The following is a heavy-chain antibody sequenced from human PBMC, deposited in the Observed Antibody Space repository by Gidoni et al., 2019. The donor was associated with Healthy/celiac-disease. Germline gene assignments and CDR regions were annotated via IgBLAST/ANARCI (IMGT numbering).Heavy chain of an antibody. J-gene: IGHJ3*02. CDR2: ISGGGGST. CDR1: GFTCSSYA. Sequence: EVQLLESGGGLVQPGGSLSLPCAASGFTCSSYAMGWVRQAPGKGLEWVSAISGGGGSTYYADSVKGRFTISRDNSKNTLYLQMNSLRAEDTAVYYCAKFGRRQYDAFDIWGQGTMVTVSS. CDR3: AKFGRRQYDAFDI. V-gene: IGHV3-23*01. D-gene: IGHD3-3*01.